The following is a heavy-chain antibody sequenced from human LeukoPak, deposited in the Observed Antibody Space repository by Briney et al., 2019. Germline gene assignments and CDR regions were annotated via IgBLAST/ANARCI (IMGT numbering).Heavy chain of an antibody. Sequence: SETLSLTCAVSGGSISGYYWSWIRQPPGKGLEWIGYIYDSGSTNYNPSLKSRVTISVDTSKNQFSLKLNSVTAADTAVYYCARVGGTNFCYYGLDVWGQGTTVTVSS. D-gene: IGHD3-3*01. CDR3: ARVGGTNFCYYGLDV. CDR2: IYDSGST. CDR1: GGSISGYY. J-gene: IGHJ6*02. V-gene: IGHV4-59*01.